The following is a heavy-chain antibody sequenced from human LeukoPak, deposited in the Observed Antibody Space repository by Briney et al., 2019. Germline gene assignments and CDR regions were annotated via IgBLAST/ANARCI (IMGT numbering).Heavy chain of an antibody. J-gene: IGHJ6*03. V-gene: IGHV3-33*01. D-gene: IGHD6-13*01. CDR2: MWYDGSNK. Sequence: GGSLRLSCAASGFSFSSYDMHWVRQAPGKGLEWVAEMWYDGSNKYYADSVKGRFIISRDNSKNTLYLQINSLSAGDTAVYYCARDGAAAAPEIYNYYYLDVWGKGTTVTVSS. CDR3: ARDGAAAAPEIYNYYYLDV. CDR1: GFSFSSYD.